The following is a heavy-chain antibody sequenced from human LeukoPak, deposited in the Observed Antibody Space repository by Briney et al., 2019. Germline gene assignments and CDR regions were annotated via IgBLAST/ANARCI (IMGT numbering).Heavy chain of an antibody. D-gene: IGHD4-11*01. V-gene: IGHV3-74*01. CDR2: INSDGSST. CDR3: AKDGRSYSNYLDV. CDR1: GXTFSSYW. Sequence: SGGSLRLSCAASGXTFSSYWMHWVRQAPGKGLVWVSRINSDGSSTSYADSVKGRFTISRDNSKNTLYLQMNSLRAEDTAVFYCAKDGRSYSNYLDVWGQGTTVTVSS. J-gene: IGHJ6*02.